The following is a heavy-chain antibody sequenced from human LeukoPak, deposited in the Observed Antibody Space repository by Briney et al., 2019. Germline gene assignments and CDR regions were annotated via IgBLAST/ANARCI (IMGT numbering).Heavy chain of an antibody. V-gene: IGHV3-30*04. J-gene: IGHJ6*04. CDR3: ARDASPLGMDV. CDR2: ISNDGSTK. CDR1: GFTFSTYV. Sequence: GGSLRLSCAASGFTFSTYVMHWVRQAPGKGLEWVAVISNDGSTKYYADSVKGRFTVSRDNSKNTVYLQMNSLRAEDTAVYYCARDASPLGMDVWGIGTTVTVSS.